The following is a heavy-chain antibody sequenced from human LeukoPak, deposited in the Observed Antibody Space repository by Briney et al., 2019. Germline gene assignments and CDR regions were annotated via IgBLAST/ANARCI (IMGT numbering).Heavy chain of an antibody. CDR2: IYYSGST. V-gene: IGHV4-59*01. D-gene: IGHD2-21*01. CDR3: ARDDSDYGMDV. Sequence: KTSETLSLTCTVSGGSISSYFWSWFRQPPGKGLEWIGYIYYSGSTNYNPSLKSRVTISVDTSKNQFSLKLSSVTAADTAVYYCARDDSDYGMDVWGQGTTVTVSS. J-gene: IGHJ6*02. CDR1: GGSISSYF.